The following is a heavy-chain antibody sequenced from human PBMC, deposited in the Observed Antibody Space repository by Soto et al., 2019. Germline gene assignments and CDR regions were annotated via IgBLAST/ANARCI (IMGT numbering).Heavy chain of an antibody. D-gene: IGHD3-22*01. CDR3: ARDFYYYDSSGSPYVDAFDI. Sequence: SVKVSCKASGGTFSSYAISWVRQAPGQGLEWMGGIIPIFGTANYAQKFQGRVTITADKSTSTAYMELSSLRSEDTAVYYCARDFYYYDSSGSPYVDAFDIWGQGTMVNVSS. CDR1: GGTFSSYA. V-gene: IGHV1-69*06. J-gene: IGHJ3*02. CDR2: IIPIFGTA.